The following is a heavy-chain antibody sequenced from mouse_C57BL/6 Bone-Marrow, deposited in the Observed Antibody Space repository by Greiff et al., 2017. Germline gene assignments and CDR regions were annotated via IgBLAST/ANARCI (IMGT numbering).Heavy chain of an antibody. Sequence: EVKLQESGGGLVQPGGSLKLSCAASGFTFSDYYMYWVRQTPEQRLEWVAYISNAGGSTYYPDTVKGRFTFSRDNAKNTLYLQMSRMKYEDTAMYYCTRHERVLYDGYLAYWGQGTLVTVSA. J-gene: IGHJ3*01. V-gene: IGHV5-12*01. D-gene: IGHD2-3*01. CDR1: GFTFSDYY. CDR3: TRHERVLYDGYLAY. CDR2: ISNAGGST.